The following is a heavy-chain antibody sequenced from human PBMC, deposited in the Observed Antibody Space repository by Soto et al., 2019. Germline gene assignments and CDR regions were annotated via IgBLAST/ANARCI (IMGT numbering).Heavy chain of an antibody. J-gene: IGHJ6*02. D-gene: IGHD6-6*01. V-gene: IGHV3-21*01. CDR3: ARGENSEYSSSYYYYYGMDV. CDR1: GFTFSSYS. Sequence: GGSLRLSCAASGFTFSSYSMNWVRQAPGKGLEWVSSISSSSSYIYYADSVKGRFTISRDNAKNSLYLQMNSLRAEDTAVYYCARGENSEYSSSYYYYYGMDVWGQGTTVTVSS. CDR2: ISSSSSYI.